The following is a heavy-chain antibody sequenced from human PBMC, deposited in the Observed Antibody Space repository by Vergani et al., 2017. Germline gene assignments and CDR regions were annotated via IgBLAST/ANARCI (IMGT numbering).Heavy chain of an antibody. CDR3: AKFPLNITTPDRGDF. V-gene: IGHV3-7*01. CDR1: GFTFSSNW. J-gene: IGHJ4*02. D-gene: IGHD1-1*01. CDR2: IKQDGSEK. Sequence: EVQLVESGGGLVQPGGSLRLSCAASGFTFSSNWMSWVRQAPGKGLEWVANIKQDGSEKYYVDSVKGRFTISRDNAKNSLFLQMNSLRAEDTAVYYCAKFPLNITTPDRGDFWGQGSLVTVSS.